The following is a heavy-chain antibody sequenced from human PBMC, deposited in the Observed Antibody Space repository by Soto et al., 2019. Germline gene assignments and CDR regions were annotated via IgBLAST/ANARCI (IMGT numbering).Heavy chain of an antibody. CDR1: GLSFPNYA. V-gene: IGHV3-23*01. CDR3: AKGSSSTQFLNYYFYHMDV. D-gene: IGHD2-2*01. Sequence: LLESGGGLVQPGGSLRLSCVASGLSFPNYAMNWVRQAPGKGLEWGSGIGGSGAYTYYDDSVKGRFTISRDNSKNTVYLQMNSLRGEDTAVYYCAKGSSSTQFLNYYFYHMDVWGKGTTVSVSS. J-gene: IGHJ6*03. CDR2: IGGSGAYT.